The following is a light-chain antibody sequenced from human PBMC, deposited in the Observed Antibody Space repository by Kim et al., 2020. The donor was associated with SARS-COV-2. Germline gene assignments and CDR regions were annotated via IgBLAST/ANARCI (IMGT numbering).Light chain of an antibody. CDR1: QSLGSSY. Sequence: LSPGESAPLSCRASQSLGSSYLAWFQHKPGQAPRLLIYGVSSRATGIPDRFSGSGSGTDFTLTISRLDPEDFAVYYCQQYGRSPHFGPGTRLEIK. CDR3: QQYGRSPH. J-gene: IGKJ5*01. V-gene: IGKV3-20*01. CDR2: GVS.